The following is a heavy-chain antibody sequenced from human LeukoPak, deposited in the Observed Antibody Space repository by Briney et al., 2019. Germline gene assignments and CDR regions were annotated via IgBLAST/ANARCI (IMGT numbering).Heavy chain of an antibody. V-gene: IGHV4-34*01. CDR3: ARGRRGQWSFDY. CDR2: INHSGST. Sequence: RSETLSLTCAVYGGSFSGYYWSWIRQPPGKGLEWIGEINHSGSTNYNPSLKSRVTISVDTSKNQFSLKLSSVTAADTAVYYCARGRRGQWSFDYWGQGTLVTVSS. CDR1: GGSFSGYY. D-gene: IGHD6-19*01. J-gene: IGHJ4*02.